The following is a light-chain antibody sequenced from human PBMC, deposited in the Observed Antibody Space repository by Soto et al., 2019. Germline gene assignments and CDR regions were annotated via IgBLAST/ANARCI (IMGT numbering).Light chain of an antibody. CDR1: QSVGSN. Sequence: EIVMTQSPATLSVSPGDRATLSCRASQSVGSNLAWYQHKPGQAPRLLIYGASNRATGIPDRFSGSGSGTDFILTINRLEPEDFAVYYCQEFASNFGGGTKVEIK. J-gene: IGKJ4*01. CDR2: GAS. V-gene: IGKV3-20*01. CDR3: QEFASN.